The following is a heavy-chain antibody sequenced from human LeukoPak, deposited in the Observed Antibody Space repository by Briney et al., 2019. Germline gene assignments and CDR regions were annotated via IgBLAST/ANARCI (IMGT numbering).Heavy chain of an antibody. CDR3: ARLGIAVAGIWFDP. CDR2: IYYSGST. J-gene: IGHJ5*02. CDR1: GGSISSYY. D-gene: IGHD6-19*01. V-gene: IGHV4-59*08. Sequence: SETPSLTCTVSGGSISSYYWSWIRQPPGKGLEWIGYIYYSGSTNYNPSLKSRVTISVDTSKNQFSLKLSSVAAADTAVYYCARLGIAVAGIWFDPWGQGTLVTVSS.